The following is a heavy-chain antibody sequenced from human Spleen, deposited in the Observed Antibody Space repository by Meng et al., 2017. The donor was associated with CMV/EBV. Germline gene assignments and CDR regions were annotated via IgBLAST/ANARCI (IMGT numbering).Heavy chain of an antibody. CDR1: GGSISSSSYY. CDR2: IYYTGST. J-gene: IGHJ5*02. D-gene: IGHD2-2*03. Sequence: SETLSLTCTVSGGSISSSSYYWGWIRQPPGKGLEWIGSIYYTGSTYYNPSLKSRVTISEDTSKNQFSLKLNSVTAADTAVYYCARVLMDIVVVPAAARFDPWGQGTLVTVSS. CDR3: ARVLMDIVVVPAAARFDP. V-gene: IGHV4-39*07.